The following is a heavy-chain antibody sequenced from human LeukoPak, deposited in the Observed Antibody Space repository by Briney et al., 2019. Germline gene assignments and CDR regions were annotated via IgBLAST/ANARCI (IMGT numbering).Heavy chain of an antibody. V-gene: IGHV3-15*01. Sequence: GGSLRLSCATSGFTFSNAWMSWVRQAPGKRLEWVARIKSNVDGGTIDYAAPVKGRFTISRDDSKNTVFLQMNSLKTEDTAVYYCISGWYFDLWGRGTLVIVSS. J-gene: IGHJ2*01. CDR3: ISGWYFDL. CDR1: GFTFSNAW. CDR2: IKSNVDGGTI.